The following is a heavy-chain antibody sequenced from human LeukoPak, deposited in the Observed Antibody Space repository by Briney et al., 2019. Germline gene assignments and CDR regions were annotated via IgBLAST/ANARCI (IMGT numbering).Heavy chain of an antibody. CDR3: ASSGWEDGFDY. Sequence: SETLSLTCTVSGGSISSYYWSWIRQPPGKGLEWIGYIYYSGSTNYNPSLKSRVTISVDTSKNQFSLKLSSVTAADTAVYYCASSGWEDGFDYWGQGTLVTVSS. J-gene: IGHJ4*02. CDR1: GGSISSYY. CDR2: IYYSGST. V-gene: IGHV4-59*12. D-gene: IGHD6-19*01.